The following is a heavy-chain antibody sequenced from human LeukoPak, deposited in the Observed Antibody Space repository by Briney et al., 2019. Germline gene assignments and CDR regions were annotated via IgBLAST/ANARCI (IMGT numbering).Heavy chain of an antibody. D-gene: IGHD6-13*01. CDR1: GFTFSSYA. CDR2: ISGSAGTT. Sequence: GGSLRLSCAASGFTFSSYAMSWVRQAPGKGLEWVSTISGSAGTTYYADSVKGRFTISRDNAKNSLYLQMNSLRAEDTAVYYCAREQQLVRGPFDYWGQGTLVTVSS. J-gene: IGHJ4*02. CDR3: AREQQLVRGPFDY. V-gene: IGHV3-23*01.